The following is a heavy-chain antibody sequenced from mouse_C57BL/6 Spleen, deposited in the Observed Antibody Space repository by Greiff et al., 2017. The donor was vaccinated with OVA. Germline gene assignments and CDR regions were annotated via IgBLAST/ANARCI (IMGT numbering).Heavy chain of an antibody. V-gene: IGHV1-50*01. CDR3: ARGGKNFDY. Sequence: QVQLQQPGAELVKPGASVKLSCKASGYTFTSYWMQWVKQRTGQGLEWIGEIDPSDSYTNYNQKFKGKATLTVDTSSSTAYMQLSSLTSEDSAVYYCARGGKNFDYWGQGTTLTVSS. CDR1: GYTFTSYW. J-gene: IGHJ2*01. CDR2: IDPSDSYT.